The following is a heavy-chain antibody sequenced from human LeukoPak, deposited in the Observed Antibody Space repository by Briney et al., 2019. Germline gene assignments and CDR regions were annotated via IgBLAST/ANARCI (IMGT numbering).Heavy chain of an antibody. J-gene: IGHJ2*01. CDR3: ASSPPTGTTWYFDL. CDR1: GFTFSSYA. Sequence: GGSLRLSCAASGFTFSSYAMHWVRQAPGQGLEYGSAISSNGGSTYYANSVKGRFTISRDNSKNTLYLQMGSLRIEDMAVYYCASSPPTGTTWYFDLWGRGTLVTVSS. CDR2: ISSNGGST. D-gene: IGHD1-7*01. V-gene: IGHV3-64*01.